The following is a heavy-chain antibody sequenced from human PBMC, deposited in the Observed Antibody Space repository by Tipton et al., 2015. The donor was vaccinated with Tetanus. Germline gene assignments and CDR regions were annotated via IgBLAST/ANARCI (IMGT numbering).Heavy chain of an antibody. V-gene: IGHV1-69*01. Sequence: QSGAEVKKPGSSVKVSCKSSGGTFSNYVFNWVRQAPGQGLEWMGGFSPIFRRPNYAQKFQGRVTISADESTSTAYMELRSLTSADTAIYYCAREAINSEDRRAFDVWGQGTMATVSP. CDR1: GGTFSNYV. CDR2: FSPIFRRP. D-gene: IGHD3-22*01. J-gene: IGHJ3*01. CDR3: AREAINSEDRRAFDV.